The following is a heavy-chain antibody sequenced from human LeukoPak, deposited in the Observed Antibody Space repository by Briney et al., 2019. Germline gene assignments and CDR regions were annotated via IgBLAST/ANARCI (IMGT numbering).Heavy chain of an antibody. J-gene: IGHJ2*01. CDR2: INPNSGDT. V-gene: IGHV1-2*06. Sequence: GESLKVSCKASGYTFTGYYMHWVRQAPGQGLEWMGRINPNSGDTNYARKFQGRVTMTRDTSISTAYMDLSTLRSDDTAVYYCARTYGDYSYWYFDLWGRGTLVTVSP. CDR1: GYTFTGYY. D-gene: IGHD4-17*01. CDR3: ARTYGDYSYWYFDL.